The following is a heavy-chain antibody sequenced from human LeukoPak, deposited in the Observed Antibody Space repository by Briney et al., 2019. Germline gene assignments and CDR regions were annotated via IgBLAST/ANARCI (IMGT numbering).Heavy chain of an antibody. V-gene: IGHV4-59*01. J-gene: IGHJ3*02. D-gene: IGHD3-22*01. CDR1: GGSISSYY. CDR3: ATRHSIGYYASPAPFDI. Sequence: SETLSLTCTVSGGSISSYYWSWIRQPPGKGLEWIGYIYYSGSTNYNPSLKSRLTISGDTSKNQFSLKLSSVTAAEPAVYYCATRHSIGYYASPAPFDIWGQGTMVTVSS. CDR2: IYYSGST.